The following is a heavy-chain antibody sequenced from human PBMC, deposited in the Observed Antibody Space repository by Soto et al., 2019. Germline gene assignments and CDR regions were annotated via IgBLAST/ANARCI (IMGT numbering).Heavy chain of an antibody. V-gene: IGHV3-30*18. CDR2: ISYDGSNK. CDR3: AKDRSEVVAAHYYYYYGMDV. CDR1: GFTFSSYG. Sequence: QVQLVESGGGVVQPGRSQRLSCAASGFTFSSYGMHWVRQAPGKGLEWVAVISYDGSNKYYADSVKGRFTISRDNSKNTLYLQMNSLRAEDTAVYYCAKDRSEVVAAHYYYYYGMDVWGQGTTVTVSS. D-gene: IGHD2-15*01. J-gene: IGHJ6*02.